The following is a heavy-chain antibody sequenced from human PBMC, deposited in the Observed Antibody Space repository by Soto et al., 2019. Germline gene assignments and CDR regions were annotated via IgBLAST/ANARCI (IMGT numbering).Heavy chain of an antibody. CDR2: IYGTGTT. Sequence: SETLSLTCTVSDGSISSYYWSWIRQPPGKGLEWIGYIYGTGTTNYSPSLTNRVTISVDMSKNQFSLRLSSVTAADTAVYYCAGFSSGTYLFDLWGQGTPVTVSS. V-gene: IGHV4-59*01. D-gene: IGHD1-26*01. CDR1: DGSISSYY. J-gene: IGHJ5*02. CDR3: AGFSSGTYLFDL.